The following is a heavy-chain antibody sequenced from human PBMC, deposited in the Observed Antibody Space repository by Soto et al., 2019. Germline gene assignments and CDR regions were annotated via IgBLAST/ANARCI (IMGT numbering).Heavy chain of an antibody. J-gene: IGHJ4*02. Sequence: ASVKVSCKASGYTFTNYAMHWVRQAPGQRLEWMGWINAGNGNTKYSQKFQGRVTITRDTSASTAYMELSSLRSEDTAVYYCAKSCPVVGAPDTLFDCWGQGTLVTVSS. CDR3: AKSCPVVGAPDTLFDC. CDR2: INAGNGNT. D-gene: IGHD1-26*01. CDR1: GYTFTNYA. V-gene: IGHV1-3*01.